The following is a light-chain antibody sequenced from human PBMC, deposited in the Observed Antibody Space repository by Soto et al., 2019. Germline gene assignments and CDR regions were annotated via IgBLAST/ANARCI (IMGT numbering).Light chain of an antibody. V-gene: IGKV3-20*01. CDR2: AAS. CDR3: QQYAGSPPT. CDR1: QTVNRGY. J-gene: IGKJ1*01. Sequence: EIALTQSPGTLSLSPGGRATLSCRASQTVNRGYVAWYQQKPGQTPRLLIDAASRRATGIPDRFSGTGSGTDFTLTITRLEPEDFAVYYCQQYAGSPPTFGQGTKVEIK.